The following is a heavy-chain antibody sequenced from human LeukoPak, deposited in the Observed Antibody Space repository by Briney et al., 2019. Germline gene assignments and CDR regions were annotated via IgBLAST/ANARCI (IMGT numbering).Heavy chain of an antibody. V-gene: IGHV3-7*03. CDR2: IQPDGSEQ. CDR1: GFTFRSKW. Sequence: GGSLRLSCAASGFTFRSKWMSWVRQAPGKGLEWVGNIQPDGSEQYPVDSVKGRFTISRDNARNSLFLQMNSLKASDTAMYYCARRGYGDSIDYWGQGTLVTVSS. D-gene: IGHD4-17*01. J-gene: IGHJ4*02. CDR3: ARRGYGDSIDY.